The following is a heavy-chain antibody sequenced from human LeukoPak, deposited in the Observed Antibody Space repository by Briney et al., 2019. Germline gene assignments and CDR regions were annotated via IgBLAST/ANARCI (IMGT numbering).Heavy chain of an antibody. J-gene: IGHJ4*02. CDR2: IYSDGGT. V-gene: IGHV3-23*03. D-gene: IGHD3-10*01. Sequence: PGGSLRLSCAASGFIVSSSYMSWVRQAPGQGLEWVSVIYSDGGTSFAGNTYYADSVEGRFTVSRDNSKNTLFLQMNSLRAEDTAVYHCVKDLIYGSGNYYTDSFDHWGQGTLVTVSS. CDR1: GFIVSSSY. CDR3: VKDLIYGSGNYYTDSFDH.